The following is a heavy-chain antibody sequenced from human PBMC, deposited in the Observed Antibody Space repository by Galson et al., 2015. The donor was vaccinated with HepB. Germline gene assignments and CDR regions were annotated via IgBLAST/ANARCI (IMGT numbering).Heavy chain of an antibody. CDR2: ISYDGSNK. D-gene: IGHD5-18*01. J-gene: IGHJ4*02. CDR3: ARGMDSYGTLYYFDY. V-gene: IGHV3-30*04. Sequence: SLRLSCAASGFTFSSYAMHWVRQAPGKGLEWVAVISYDGSNKYYADSVKGRFTISRDNSKNTLYLQMNSLRAEDTAVYYCARGMDSYGTLYYFDYWGQGTLVTVSS. CDR1: GFTFSSYA.